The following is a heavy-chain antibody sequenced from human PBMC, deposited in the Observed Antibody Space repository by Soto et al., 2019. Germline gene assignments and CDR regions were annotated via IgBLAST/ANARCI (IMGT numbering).Heavy chain of an antibody. Sequence: SGTLSLTCAVYGGSFSGYYWSWIRQPPGKGLEWIGEINHSGSTNYNPSLKSRVTISVDTSKNQFSLKLSSVTAADTAVYYCARKMSGYYGGPFDYWGQGTLVTVSS. J-gene: IGHJ4*02. D-gene: IGHD3-22*01. CDR3: ARKMSGYYGGPFDY. CDR1: GGSFSGYY. CDR2: INHSGST. V-gene: IGHV4-34*01.